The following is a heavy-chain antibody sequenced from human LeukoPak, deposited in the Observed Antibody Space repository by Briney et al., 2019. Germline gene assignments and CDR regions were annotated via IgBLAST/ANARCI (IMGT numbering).Heavy chain of an antibody. J-gene: IGHJ4*02. CDR3: AKIRRQLVPFDY. Sequence: GGSLRPSCAASGFTFSSSAMSGVRQAPGRGLEGVSVTSDSGGSTYYADSERGRFTISRDNSKNTLYLQMNSLRAEDTAVYYCAKIRRQLVPFDYWGQGTLATV. CDR1: GFTFSSSA. D-gene: IGHD6-13*01. CDR2: TSDSGGST. V-gene: IGHV3-23*01.